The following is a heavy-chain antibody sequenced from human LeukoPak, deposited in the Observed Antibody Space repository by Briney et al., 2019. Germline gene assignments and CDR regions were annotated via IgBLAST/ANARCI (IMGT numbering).Heavy chain of an antibody. CDR3: VKSGGYGLIDY. CDR2: IYETGST. J-gene: IGHJ4*02. Sequence: SETLSLTCAVSGVSISGSGYYLGRIRQPPGKGLEWIGNIYETGSTYYNASLQSRVTISIDMSKNQISLRLTSVSAADTAMYYCVKSGGYGLIDYWGQGTLVTVSS. CDR1: GVSISGSGYY. D-gene: IGHD6-19*01. V-gene: IGHV4-39*01.